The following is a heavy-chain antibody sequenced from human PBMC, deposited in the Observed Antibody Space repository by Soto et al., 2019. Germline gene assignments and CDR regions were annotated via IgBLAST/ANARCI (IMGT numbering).Heavy chain of an antibody. J-gene: IGHJ4*02. CDR3: ARDLQADY. Sequence: QVQLVQSGAEVKKPGASVKVSCKASGYTFTSYAMHWVRQAPGQRIEWMVWINAGNGNTKYSQKFQGRVTITRDTSASTAYMELSSLRSEDTAVYYGARDLQADYWGQGTLVTGSS. V-gene: IGHV1-3*01. CDR2: INAGNGNT. CDR1: GYTFTSYA.